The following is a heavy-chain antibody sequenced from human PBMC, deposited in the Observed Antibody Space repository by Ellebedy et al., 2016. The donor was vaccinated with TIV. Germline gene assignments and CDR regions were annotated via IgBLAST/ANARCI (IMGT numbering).Heavy chain of an antibody. D-gene: IGHD3-16*01. CDR2: IKQDGSAK. J-gene: IGHJ2*01. CDR3: ARGARGGENWHFDL. Sequence: GESLKISCAASGFTFSSCWMSWVRQAPGKGLEWVANIKQDGSAKYYVDSVRGRFTISREDAKSSLFLQMNSLTVGDTAVYYCARGARGGENWHFDLWGRGTLVAVSS. CDR1: GFTFSSCW. V-gene: IGHV3-7*01.